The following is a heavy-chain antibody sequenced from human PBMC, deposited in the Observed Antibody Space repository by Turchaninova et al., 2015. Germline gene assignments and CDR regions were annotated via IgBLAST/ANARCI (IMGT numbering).Heavy chain of an antibody. CDR3: ARDGIEEAATERYNWFDP. CDR1: GFTFNTYT. CDR2: ISGSGGTT. D-gene: IGHD2-15*01. Sequence: VQPGGSLRLSCAASGFTFNTYTMTWVRRAPGKGLDWVSAISGSGGTTYYADSVKGRFTISRDNSKNTGYLQMNSLRGEDTALYYCARDGIEEAATERYNWFDPWGQGTLVTVSS. V-gene: IGHV3-23*01. J-gene: IGHJ5*02.